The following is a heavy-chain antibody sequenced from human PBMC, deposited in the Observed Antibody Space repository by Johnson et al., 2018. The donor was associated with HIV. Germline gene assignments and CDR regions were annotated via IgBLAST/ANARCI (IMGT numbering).Heavy chain of an antibody. Sequence: QMQLVESGGGVVQPGRSLRLSCAASGFTFSSYAMVRQAPGKGLEWVAVISYDGSNKYYADSVKGRFTISRDNAKNSLYLQMNRLRAEDTAVYYCARVGYSSSWYGGYGAFDIWGQGTMVTVSS. V-gene: IGHV3-30-3*01. CDR2: ISYDGSNK. CDR1: GFTFSSYA. D-gene: IGHD6-13*01. J-gene: IGHJ3*02. CDR3: ARVGYSSSWYGGYGAFDI.